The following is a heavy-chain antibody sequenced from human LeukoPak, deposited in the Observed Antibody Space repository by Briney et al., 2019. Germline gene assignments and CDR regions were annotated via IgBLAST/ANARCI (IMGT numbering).Heavy chain of an antibody. J-gene: IGHJ4*02. CDR2: ISGSGGST. Sequence: GGSLRLPCAASGFTFSSYAMSWVRQAPGKGLEWVSAISGSGGSTYYADSVKGRFTISRDNSKNTLYLQMNSLRAEDTAVYYCAKARVGYCSSTSCPLGYWGQGTLVTVSS. CDR3: AKARVGYCSSTSCPLGY. V-gene: IGHV3-23*01. D-gene: IGHD2-2*01. CDR1: GFTFSSYA.